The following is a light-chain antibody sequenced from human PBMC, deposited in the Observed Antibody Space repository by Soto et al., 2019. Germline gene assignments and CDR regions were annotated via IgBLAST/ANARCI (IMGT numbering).Light chain of an antibody. J-gene: IGKJ1*01. Sequence: ETVLTQSPGTLSLSPGERVTLSCRASQTVASNLAWYQQKPGQAPRVVIHGASTRATDFPARFSGSGSGTEFTLTISSLQSEDIGVYYCHQYNTWPRTFGQGTKVEIK. V-gene: IGKV3-15*01. CDR1: QTVASN. CDR3: HQYNTWPRT. CDR2: GAS.